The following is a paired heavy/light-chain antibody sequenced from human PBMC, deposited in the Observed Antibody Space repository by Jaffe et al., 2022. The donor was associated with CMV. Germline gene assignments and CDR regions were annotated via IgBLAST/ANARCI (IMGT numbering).Heavy chain of an antibody. Sequence: QVHLVQSGAEVKKPGASVKVSCKTSGYTFTTYTMHWVRQAPGQRLEWMGWINAANGYTRYSQKFQDRVTITRDTSASTAYMELRSLTSEDTAVYYCARDAIYSSTWWYYMDVWGKGTTVTVSS. CDR1: GYTFTTYT. V-gene: IGHV1-3*01. D-gene: IGHD6-13*01. CDR3: ARDAIYSSTWWYYMDV. J-gene: IGHJ6*03. CDR2: INAANGYT.
Light chain of an antibody. Sequence: EIVLTQSPGTLSLSPGETATLSCRASQSVTSSYLAWYQQKPDQAPRLLIYGASSRATGIPDRFSGSGSGTDFTLTISRLEPEDFAVYYCQQYGSSPATFGGGTKVEIK. CDR3: QQYGSSPAT. V-gene: IGKV3-20*01. CDR2: GAS. CDR1: QSVTSSY. J-gene: IGKJ4*01.